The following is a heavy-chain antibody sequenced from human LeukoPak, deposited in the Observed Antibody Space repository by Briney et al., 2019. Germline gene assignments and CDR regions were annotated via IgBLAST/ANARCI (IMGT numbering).Heavy chain of an antibody. CDR2: IYTAGNT. J-gene: IGHJ4*02. CDR3: ARGQIDLLRNYFDS. D-gene: IGHD3-22*01. CDR1: GFIVSHKY. Sequence: GGSLRLSCAASGFIVSHKYMAWVRQAPGKGLEWLSIIYTAGNTVSAESVKGRFIISRDNSRNTVHLQMNSLRDDDSAVYYCARGQIDLLRNYFDSWGPGTLVAVSS. V-gene: IGHV3-66*01.